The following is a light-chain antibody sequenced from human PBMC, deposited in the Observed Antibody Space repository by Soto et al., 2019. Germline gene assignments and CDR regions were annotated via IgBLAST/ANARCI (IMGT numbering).Light chain of an antibody. CDR2: EVS. CDR1: SSDVGGYNY. J-gene: IGLJ2*01. CDR3: SSYAGSNNVV. Sequence: QSVLTQPPSASGSPGQSVTISCTGTSSDVGGYNYVSWYQQHPGKAPKLILYEVSKRPSGVPDRFSGSKSGNTASLTVSGLQAEDEADYYCSSYAGSNNVVFGGGTSSPS. V-gene: IGLV2-8*01.